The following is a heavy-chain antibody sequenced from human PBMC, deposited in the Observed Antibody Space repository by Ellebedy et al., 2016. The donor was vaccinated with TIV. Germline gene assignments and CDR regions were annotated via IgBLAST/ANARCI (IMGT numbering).Heavy chain of an antibody. V-gene: IGHV3-23*01. CDR3: AKDGVYPQFDY. D-gene: IGHD6-6*01. Sequence: GGSLRLXXAASGFTFSSYAMSWVRQAPGKGLEWVSAISGSGGSTYYADSVKGRFTISRDNSKNTLYLQMNSLRAEDTAVYYCAKDGVYPQFDYWGQGTLVTVSS. J-gene: IGHJ4*02. CDR2: ISGSGGST. CDR1: GFTFSSYA.